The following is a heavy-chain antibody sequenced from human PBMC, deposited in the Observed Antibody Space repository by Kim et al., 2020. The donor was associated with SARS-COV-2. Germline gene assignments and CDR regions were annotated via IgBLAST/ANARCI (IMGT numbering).Heavy chain of an antibody. CDR3: ARDEGLGIIFDY. CDR2: ISAYKGNT. CDR1: GYSFTSYC. Sequence: ASVKVSCKASGYSFTSYCISWVRQAPGQGLEWMGWISAYKGNTNYAQKLQGRVTMTTDTSTSTAYMELRSLRSDDTAVYYCARDEGLGIIFDYWGQRTLVTVSS. V-gene: IGHV1-18*01. D-gene: IGHD6-19*01. J-gene: IGHJ4*02.